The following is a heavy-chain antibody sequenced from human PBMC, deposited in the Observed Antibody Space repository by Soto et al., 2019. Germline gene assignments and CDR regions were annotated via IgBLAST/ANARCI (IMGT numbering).Heavy chain of an antibody. J-gene: IGHJ3*02. CDR2: ISYDGGNK. V-gene: IGHV3-30*18. CDR1: GFTFSDYG. Sequence: QVQLVESGGGVVQPGRSLRLSCAGSGFTFSDYGLHWVRQAPGKGLEWVAVISYDGGNKYYADSVKGRFTISRDNSKNTLYLQMNSLRTEDAAVYYCLKDKWGENVFDIWGQGTMVTVSS. CDR3: LKDKWGENVFDI. D-gene: IGHD3-10*01.